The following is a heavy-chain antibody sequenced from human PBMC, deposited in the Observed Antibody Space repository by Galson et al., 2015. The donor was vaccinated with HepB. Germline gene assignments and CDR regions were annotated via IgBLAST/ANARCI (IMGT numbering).Heavy chain of an antibody. CDR1: GFTFSTYG. Sequence: SLRLSCAASGFTFSTYGMRWVRQAPGKGLEWVAVIWYDGSNKYYADSVKGRFSVSRDNSKNTLYVQVNSLRVEDTAVYYCARGLGHNSHYMDVWGKGTAVTVSS. J-gene: IGHJ6*03. CDR3: ARGLGHNSHYMDV. D-gene: IGHD1-1*01. V-gene: IGHV3-33*08. CDR2: IWYDGSNK.